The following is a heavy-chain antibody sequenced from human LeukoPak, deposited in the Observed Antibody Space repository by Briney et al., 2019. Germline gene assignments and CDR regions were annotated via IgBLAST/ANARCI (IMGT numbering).Heavy chain of an antibody. CDR1: GYTFTSYY. V-gene: IGHV1-2*02. CDR3: ARVNYCSGGSCYFLDAFDI. J-gene: IGHJ3*02. Sequence: ASVKVSCKASGYTFTSYYMHWVRQAPGQGLEWMGWINPNSGGTNYAQKFQGRVTMTRDTSISTAYMELSRLRSDDTAVYYCARVNYCSGGSCYFLDAFDIWGQGTMVTVSS. CDR2: INPNSGGT. D-gene: IGHD2-15*01.